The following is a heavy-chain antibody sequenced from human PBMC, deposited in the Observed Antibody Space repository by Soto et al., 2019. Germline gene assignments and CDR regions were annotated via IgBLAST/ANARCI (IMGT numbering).Heavy chain of an antibody. D-gene: IGHD1-26*01. V-gene: IGHV1-18*04. J-gene: IGHJ4*02. CDR3: ARARMYSGAYHDY. CDR2: ITPYNGNA. CDR1: GYTFSNFG. Sequence: ASVKVSCKASGYTFSNFGINWVRQAPGQGLEWMGWITPYNGNANYAQKYQDRLTVTTDTSTNTAYLELRSLRSDDTAVYFCARARMYSGAYHDYWGQGTLVTVS.